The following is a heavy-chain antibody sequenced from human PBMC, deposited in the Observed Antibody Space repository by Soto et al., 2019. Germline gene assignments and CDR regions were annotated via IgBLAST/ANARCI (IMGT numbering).Heavy chain of an antibody. V-gene: IGHV3-30*02. D-gene: IGHD1-26*01. J-gene: IGHJ4*02. CDR2: ISDDGTNK. CDR3: AKDSGSYRLLDS. CDR1: DFTFSAYG. Sequence: GGSLRLSCAASDFTFSAYGMHWVRQAPGKGLEWVAFISDDGTNKFYADSVKGRLTVSRDNFKNTVCLQLNDLRTEDTAIYYCAKDSGSYRLLDSWGQGALVTVSS.